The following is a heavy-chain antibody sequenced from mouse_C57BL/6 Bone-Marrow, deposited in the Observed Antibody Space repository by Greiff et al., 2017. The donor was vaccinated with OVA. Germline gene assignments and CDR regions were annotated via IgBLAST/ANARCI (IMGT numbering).Heavy chain of an antibody. CDR3: ARWVYYGNYDY. D-gene: IGHD2-1*01. J-gene: IGHJ2*01. CDR1: GYTFTDYY. CDR2: INPYNGGT. Sequence: VQLKESGPVLVKPGASVKMSCKASGYTFTDYYMNWVKQSHGKSLEWIGVINPYNGGTSYNQKFKGKATLTVDKSSSTAYMELNSLTSEDSAVYYCARWVYYGNYDYWGQGTTLTVSS. V-gene: IGHV1-19*01.